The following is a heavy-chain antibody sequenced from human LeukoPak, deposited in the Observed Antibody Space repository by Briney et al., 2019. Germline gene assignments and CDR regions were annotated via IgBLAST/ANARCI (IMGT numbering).Heavy chain of an antibody. CDR3: ARHESGYYGMDV. Sequence: GESLKVSCKGSGYSFTSYWISWVRQMPGKGQEWMGRIDPSDSYTNYSPSFQGHVTISADKSISTAYLQWSSLKASDTAMYYCARHESGYYGMDVWGKGTTVTVSS. V-gene: IGHV5-10-1*01. CDR2: IDPSDSYT. J-gene: IGHJ6*04. D-gene: IGHD1-26*01. CDR1: GYSFTSYW.